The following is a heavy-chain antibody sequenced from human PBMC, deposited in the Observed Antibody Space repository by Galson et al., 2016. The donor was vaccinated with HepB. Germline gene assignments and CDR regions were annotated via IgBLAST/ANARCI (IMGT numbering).Heavy chain of an antibody. Sequence: SLRLSCAASGFTFSDYYMSWIRQAPGKGPEWISYVSTSGRIVKYAGSVKGRFTISRDNAKDSLYLEMNSLTAEDTAVYYCAKVATSGTDFSPYDHWGQGTLVTVSS. D-gene: IGHD3-3*01. CDR2: VSTSGRIV. V-gene: IGHV3-11*01. J-gene: IGHJ4*02. CDR3: AKVATSGTDFSPYDH. CDR1: GFTFSDYY.